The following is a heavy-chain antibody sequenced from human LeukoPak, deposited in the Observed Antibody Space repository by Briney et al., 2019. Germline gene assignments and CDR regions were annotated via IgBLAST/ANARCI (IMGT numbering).Heavy chain of an antibody. CDR2: ISHSGST. CDR1: GGSFSGYY. V-gene: IGHV4-34*01. J-gene: IGHJ6*02. D-gene: IGHD7-27*01. Sequence: SETLSLTCAVYGGSFSGYYWSWIRQPPGKGLEWIGEISHSGSTNYNPSLKSRVTISVDTSKNQFSLKLSSVTAADTAVYYCARVDSGLTGGSTAYHYYGMDVWGQGTTVTVSS. CDR3: ARVDSGLTGGSTAYHYYGMDV.